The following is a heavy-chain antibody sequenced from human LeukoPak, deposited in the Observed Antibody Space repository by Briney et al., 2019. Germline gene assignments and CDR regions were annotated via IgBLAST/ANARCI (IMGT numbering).Heavy chain of an antibody. J-gene: IGHJ5*02. CDR2: INPNSGGT. V-gene: IGHV1-2*02. Sequence: ASVKVSCKASGYTFTGYYMHWLRQAPGQGLEWMGWINPNSGGTNYAQKFQGRVTMTRDTSISTAYMELSRLRSDDTAGYYCARLRTGSSWFDPWGQGTLVTVSS. D-gene: IGHD2-2*01. CDR3: ARLRTGSSWFDP. CDR1: GYTFTGYY.